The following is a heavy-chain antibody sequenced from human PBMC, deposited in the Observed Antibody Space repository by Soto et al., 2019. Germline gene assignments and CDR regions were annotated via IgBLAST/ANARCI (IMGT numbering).Heavy chain of an antibody. CDR1: GYTFTSYD. V-gene: IGHV1-8*01. Sequence: QVQLVQSGAEVKKPGASVKVSCKASGYTFTSYDINWVRQATGQGLEWMGWMNPNSGNTGYAQKFQGRVTMPMNNSISTAYMELSSLRSEDTAVYYCARGRPYYDFWSGLLAAEGWFDPWGQGTLVTVSS. D-gene: IGHD3-3*01. J-gene: IGHJ5*02. CDR2: MNPNSGNT. CDR3: ARGRPYYDFWSGLLAAEGWFDP.